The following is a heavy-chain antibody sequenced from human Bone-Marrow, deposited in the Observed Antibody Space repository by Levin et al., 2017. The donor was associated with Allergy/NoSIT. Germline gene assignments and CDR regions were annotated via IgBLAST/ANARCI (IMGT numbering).Heavy chain of an antibody. J-gene: IGHJ5*02. CDR2: IFHSGST. Sequence: PSETLSLTCSVSGGSITNSYWHWIRQTPGKGLEWIGYIFHSGSTSYNPSLKSRVTISLGTSKKQFSLRLTSVTAADTAVYFCARTSPDYYYDSSGSLISWFDPWGQGTVVTVSS. V-gene: IGHV4-59*01. CDR3: ARTSPDYYYDSSGSLISWFDP. CDR1: GGSITNSY. D-gene: IGHD3-22*01.